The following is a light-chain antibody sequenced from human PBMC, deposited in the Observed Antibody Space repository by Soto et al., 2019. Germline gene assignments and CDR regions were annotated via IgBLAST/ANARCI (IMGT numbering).Light chain of an antibody. Sequence: DIQMTQSPSAMSASVGDRVTITCRASQGISNHLVWFQQKPGKVPKRLIYDASSLQTGVPSRFSGSEPRTDFALTISSLQPEDCATYYSLQHNNFPLTFGQATRLEAK. V-gene: IGKV1-17*03. CDR3: LQHNNFPLT. CDR2: DAS. CDR1: QGISNH. J-gene: IGKJ5*01.